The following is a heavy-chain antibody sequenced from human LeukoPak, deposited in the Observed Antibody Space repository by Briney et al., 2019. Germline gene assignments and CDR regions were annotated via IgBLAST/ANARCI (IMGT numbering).Heavy chain of an antibody. Sequence: SETLSLTCAVYGGSFSGYYWSWIRQPPGKGLEWIGEINHSGSTNYNPSLKSRVTISVDTSKNQFSLKLSSVTAADTAAYNCATCYGDPFFDCWGQGTLVTVSS. CDR3: ATCYGDPFFDC. D-gene: IGHD2-2*01. J-gene: IGHJ4*02. V-gene: IGHV4-34*01. CDR2: INHSGST. CDR1: GGSFSGYY.